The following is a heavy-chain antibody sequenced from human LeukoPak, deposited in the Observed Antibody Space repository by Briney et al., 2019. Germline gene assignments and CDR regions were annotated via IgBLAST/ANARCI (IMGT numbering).Heavy chain of an antibody. J-gene: IGHJ6*02. D-gene: IGHD3-3*01. Sequence: GGSLRLSCAASGFTFSSYSMNWVRQAPGKGLEWASSISSSSSYIYYADSVKGRFTISRDNAKNSLYLQMNSLRAEDTAVYYCVSFWSGARGMDVWGQGTTVTVSS. CDR1: GFTFSSYS. CDR2: ISSSSSYI. V-gene: IGHV3-21*01. CDR3: VSFWSGARGMDV.